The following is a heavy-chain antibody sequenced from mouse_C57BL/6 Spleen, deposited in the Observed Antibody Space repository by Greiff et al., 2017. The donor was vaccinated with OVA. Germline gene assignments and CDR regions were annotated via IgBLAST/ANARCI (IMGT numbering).Heavy chain of an antibody. Sequence: QVQLQQSGAELVRPGTSVKLSCKASGYTFTSYWMHWVKQRPGQGLEWIGVIDPSDSYTNYNQKFKGKATLTVDTSSSTAYMQLSSLTSEDSAVYYCAREGGSLFAYWGQGTLVTVSA. V-gene: IGHV1-59*01. CDR1: GYTFTSYW. J-gene: IGHJ3*01. CDR3: AREGGSLFAY. CDR2: IDPSDSYT.